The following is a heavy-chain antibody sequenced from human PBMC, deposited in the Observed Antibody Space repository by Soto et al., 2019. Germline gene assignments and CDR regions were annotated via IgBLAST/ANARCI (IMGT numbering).Heavy chain of an antibody. D-gene: IGHD3-9*01. V-gene: IGHV1-24*01. CDR2: FDPEDGET. J-gene: IGHJ6*03. Sequence: GASVKVSCKVSGYTLTELSMHWVRQAPGKGLEWMGGFDPEDGETIYAQKFQGRVTMTEDTSTDTAYMELSSLRSEDTAVYYCAAGILFGYYSNYYYYMDVWGQGTXVTVSS. CDR1: GYTLTELS. CDR3: AAGILFGYYSNYYYYMDV.